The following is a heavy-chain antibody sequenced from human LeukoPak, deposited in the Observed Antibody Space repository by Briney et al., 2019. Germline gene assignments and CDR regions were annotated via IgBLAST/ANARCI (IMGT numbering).Heavy chain of an antibody. J-gene: IGHJ4*02. Sequence: GGSLRLSCAASGFTFNSYAMSWVRQAPGKGLEWVSAISGSGGSTYYADSVKGRFTISRDNSKNTLYLQMNSLRAEDTAVYYCAKDHLGVPAAADYWGQGTLVTVSS. D-gene: IGHD2-2*01. CDR1: GFTFNSYA. V-gene: IGHV3-23*01. CDR3: AKDHLGVPAAADY. CDR2: ISGSGGST.